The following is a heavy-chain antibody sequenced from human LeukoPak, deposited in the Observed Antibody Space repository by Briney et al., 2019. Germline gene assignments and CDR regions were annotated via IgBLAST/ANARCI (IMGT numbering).Heavy chain of an antibody. CDR3: AKDQARYSSSSYYYMDV. Sequence: PGRSLRLSCAASGFTFSSYGMHWVRQAPGKGLEWVAFIRYDGSNKYYADSVEGRFTISRDNSKNTLYLQMNSLRAEDTAVYYCAKDQARYSSSSYYYMDVWGKGTTVTVSS. CDR2: IRYDGSNK. J-gene: IGHJ6*03. CDR1: GFTFSSYG. V-gene: IGHV3-30*02. D-gene: IGHD6-13*01.